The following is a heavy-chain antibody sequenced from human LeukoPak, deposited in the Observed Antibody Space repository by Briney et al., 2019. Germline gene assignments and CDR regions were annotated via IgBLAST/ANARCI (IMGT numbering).Heavy chain of an antibody. CDR1: GFTFNSFF. Sequence: GGSLRLSCAASGFTFNSFFLNWVRLTPGRELEWVACISQDGSETFYMDSVRGRSTISRDNTKNSLYLQMNSLRAEDTAVYFCVRDLGHSRHYFEYWGQGALVTVSS. CDR3: VRDLGHSRHYFEY. D-gene: IGHD7-27*01. J-gene: IGHJ4*02. V-gene: IGHV3-7*01. CDR2: ISQDGSET.